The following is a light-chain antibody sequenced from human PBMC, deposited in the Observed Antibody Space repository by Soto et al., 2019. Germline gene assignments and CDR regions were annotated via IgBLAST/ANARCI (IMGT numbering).Light chain of an antibody. CDR3: SSHTSYSTRV. J-gene: IGLJ1*01. V-gene: IGLV2-14*01. CDR2: EVS. Sequence: QSVRNQPASVSGSPGESIAISCPGTSSDVGGYNYVSWYQQHPGKAPKLMIHEVSNRPSGISDRFSGSKSGNTASLTISGLQADDEADYYCSSHTSYSTRVFGTGTRSPS. CDR1: SSDVGGYNY.